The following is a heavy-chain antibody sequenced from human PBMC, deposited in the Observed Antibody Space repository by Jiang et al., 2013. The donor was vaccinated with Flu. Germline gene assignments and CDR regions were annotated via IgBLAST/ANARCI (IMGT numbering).Heavy chain of an antibody. J-gene: IGHJ4*02. V-gene: IGHV5-51*01. D-gene: IGHD6-6*01. CDR1: GYSFTSYW. CDR3: ARDRSGVQLPNLEGKSHPLDY. Sequence: GAEVKKPGESLKISCKGSGYSFTSYWIGWVRQMPGKGLEWMGIIYPGDSDTRYSPSFQGQVTISADKSISTAYMELSRLRSDDTAVYYCARDRSGVQLPNLEGKSHPLDYWGQGTLVTVSS. CDR2: IYPGDSDT.